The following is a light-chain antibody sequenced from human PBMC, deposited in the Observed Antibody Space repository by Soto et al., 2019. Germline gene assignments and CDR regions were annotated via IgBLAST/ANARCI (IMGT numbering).Light chain of an antibody. CDR2: KAS. J-gene: IGKJ1*01. CDR3: QQYNSYSWP. Sequence: DIPMTQSPSTLSASVGDRVTITCRASQSISSWLAWYQQKPGKAPKLLIYKASSLESGVPSRFSGSGSGTEFTLTISSLQPDDFATYYCQQYNSYSWPFGQGTKVEIK. CDR1: QSISSW. V-gene: IGKV1-5*03.